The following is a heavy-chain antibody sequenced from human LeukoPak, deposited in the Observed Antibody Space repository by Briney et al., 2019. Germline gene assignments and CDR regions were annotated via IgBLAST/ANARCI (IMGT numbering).Heavy chain of an antibody. CDR1: GFTFDDYA. D-gene: IGHD6-13*01. CDR3: AKDRIAAVGTVHYYYGMDV. CDR2: ISWNSGSI. Sequence: GRSLRLSCAASGFTFDDYAMHWVRQAPGKGLEWVSGISWNSGSIGYADSVKGRFTISRDNANNSLYLQMNSLRAEDTALYYCAKDRIAAVGTVHYYYGMDVWGQGTTVTVSS. V-gene: IGHV3-9*01. J-gene: IGHJ6*02.